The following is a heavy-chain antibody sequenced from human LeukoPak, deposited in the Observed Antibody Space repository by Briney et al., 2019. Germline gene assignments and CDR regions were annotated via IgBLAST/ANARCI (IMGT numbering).Heavy chain of an antibody. CDR1: GYTFTDYA. CDR2: INAGNGNT. J-gene: IGHJ5*02. CDR3: ARRLGYCSGGSCGTGGWFDP. V-gene: IGHV1-3*01. D-gene: IGHD2-15*01. Sequence: GASVKVSCKASGYTFTDYALHWVRQVPGQRLEWMGWINAGNGNTKYSQKFQGRVTITRDTSASTAYMELSSPRSEDTAVYYCARRLGYCSGGSCGTGGWFDPWGQGTLVTVPS.